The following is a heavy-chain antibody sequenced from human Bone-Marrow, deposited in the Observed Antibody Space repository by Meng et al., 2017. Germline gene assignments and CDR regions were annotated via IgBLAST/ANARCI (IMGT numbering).Heavy chain of an antibody. Sequence: VQLQESGPGLVKPSQALFLTWTVSGGSISSGGYYWSWIRQHPGKGLEWIGYIYYSGSTYYNPSLKSRVTISVDTSKNQFSLKLSSVTAADTAVYYCARGPLSAAGTMGYFQHWGQGTLVTVSS. D-gene: IGHD6-13*01. CDR2: IYYSGST. V-gene: IGHV4-31*02. J-gene: IGHJ1*01. CDR1: GGSISSGGYY. CDR3: ARGPLSAAGTMGYFQH.